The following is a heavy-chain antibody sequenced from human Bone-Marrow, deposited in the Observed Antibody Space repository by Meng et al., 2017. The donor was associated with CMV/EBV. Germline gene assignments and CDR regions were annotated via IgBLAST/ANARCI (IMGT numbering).Heavy chain of an antibody. J-gene: IGHJ5*02. CDR2: IYYSGST. CDR1: GGSISSGDYY. Sequence: SEPLSLTCTASGGSISSGDYYWSWIRQPPGKGLEWIGYIYYSGSTYYNPSLKSRVTISVDTSKNQFSLKLSSVTAADTAVYYCARVDCSGGSCYGAWFDPWGQGTLVTVSS. V-gene: IGHV4-30-4*08. D-gene: IGHD2-15*01. CDR3: ARVDCSGGSCYGAWFDP.